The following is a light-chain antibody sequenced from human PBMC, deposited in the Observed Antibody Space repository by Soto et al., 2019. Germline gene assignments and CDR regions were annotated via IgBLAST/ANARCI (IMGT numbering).Light chain of an antibody. Sequence: VLTQSPATLSVSLGERATINCKSGQSLLYRSNNENYLAWYQQKPGQPPKLLIYRASIRESGVPDRFSGSGSGTDFTLTITNLQAEDVAVYYCQQYYSSIAFGQGTRLEIK. CDR2: RAS. CDR3: QQYYSSIA. J-gene: IGKJ5*01. CDR1: QSLLYRSNNENY. V-gene: IGKV4-1*01.